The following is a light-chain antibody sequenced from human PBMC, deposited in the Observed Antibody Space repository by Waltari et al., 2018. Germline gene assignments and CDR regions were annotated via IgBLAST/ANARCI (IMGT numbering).Light chain of an antibody. CDR2: KND. Sequence: QSVLTQPPPVSATPGQKVTISCSGSSSNIGNNYVSWYKQLPGTAPKLLNYKNDKRPSRIPDLFSGSKSGTSATLGITGLQTGDEADYYCGTWDSTLNAGVFGGGTKLTVL. V-gene: IGLV1-51*02. CDR1: SSNIGNNY. CDR3: GTWDSTLNAGV. J-gene: IGLJ3*02.